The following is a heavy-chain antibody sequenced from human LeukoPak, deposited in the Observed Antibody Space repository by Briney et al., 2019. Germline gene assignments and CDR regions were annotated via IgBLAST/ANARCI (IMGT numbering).Heavy chain of an antibody. D-gene: IGHD3-22*01. J-gene: IGHJ4*02. CDR2: ISWNSGSI. CDR1: GFTFDDYA. CDR3: AKDSKYYYDSSGWFDY. Sequence: PGGSLRLSCAASGFTFDDYAMHWVRQAPGKGLEWVSGISWNSGSIGYADSVKGRFTISRDNAKNSLYLQMNSLRAEDTALYYCAKDSKYYYDSSGWFDYWGQGTLVTVSS. V-gene: IGHV3-9*01.